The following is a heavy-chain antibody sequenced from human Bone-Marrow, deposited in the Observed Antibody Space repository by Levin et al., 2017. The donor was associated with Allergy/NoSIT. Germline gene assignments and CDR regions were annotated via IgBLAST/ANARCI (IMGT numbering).Heavy chain of an antibody. V-gene: IGHV4-38-2*02. Sequence: SQTLSLTCTVSGYSIRSGYYWGWIRQPPGKGLEWIGSIYHSGSTYYNPSLKSRVTISVDTSKNQFSLKLSSVTAADTAVYYCARVFVLRYFDWLLPWGQGTLVTVSS. CDR3: ARVFVLRYFDWLLP. J-gene: IGHJ5*02. CDR1: GYSIRSGYY. D-gene: IGHD3-9*01. CDR2: IYHSGST.